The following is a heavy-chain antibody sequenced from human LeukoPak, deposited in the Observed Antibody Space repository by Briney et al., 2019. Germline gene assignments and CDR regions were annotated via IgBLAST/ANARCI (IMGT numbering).Heavy chain of an antibody. CDR2: IYSGGFT. D-gene: IGHD6-19*01. J-gene: IGHJ4*02. CDR3: ASPYSSGWYSFDY. Sequence: GGSLRLSCAASGFTVSSNYMSWVRQAPGKGLEWVSVIYSGGFTSYADSVKGRFTISRDNSKNTLYLQMNSLRAEDTALYYCASPYSSGWYSFDYWGQGTLVTVSS. V-gene: IGHV3-66*01. CDR1: GFTVSSNY.